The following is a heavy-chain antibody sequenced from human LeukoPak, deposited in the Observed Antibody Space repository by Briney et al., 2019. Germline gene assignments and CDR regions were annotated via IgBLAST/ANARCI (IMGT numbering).Heavy chain of an antibody. CDR2: ISGSGSTI. CDR3: ARGSSVADY. D-gene: IGHD4-23*01. CDR1: GFTFSSYS. V-gene: IGHV3-48*02. J-gene: IGHJ4*02. Sequence: GGSLRLSCAASGFTFSSYSMNWVRQVPGKGLEWVSYISGSGSTIYYADSVKGRFTISRDNAENSLYLQMNSLRDADTAVYYCARGSSVADYWGQGTLVTVSS.